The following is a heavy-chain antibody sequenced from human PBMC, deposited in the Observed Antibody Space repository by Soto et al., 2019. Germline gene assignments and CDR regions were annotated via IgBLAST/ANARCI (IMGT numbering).Heavy chain of an antibody. Sequence: QVQLQESGPGLVKPSDTLSLTCAVSGYSISSSNWWGWIRQPPGQGLEWIGYIYYSGTTYYNPSLRSRVTLSVDTSKNQFSLKLTSVTAVDTAVYYCARREIQGPIDYWGQGTLVTVSS. CDR3: ARREIQGPIDY. CDR2: IYYSGTT. V-gene: IGHV4-28*01. D-gene: IGHD1-26*01. CDR1: GYSISSSNW. J-gene: IGHJ4*02.